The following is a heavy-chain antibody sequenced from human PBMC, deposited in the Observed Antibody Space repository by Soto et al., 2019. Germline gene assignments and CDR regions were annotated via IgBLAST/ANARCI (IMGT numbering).Heavy chain of an antibody. CDR2: INPNSGGT. D-gene: IGHD3-3*01. CDR1: GYTFTGYY. J-gene: IGHJ6*02. Sequence: GASVKVSCKASGYTFTGYYMHWVRQAPGQGLEWMGWINPNSGGTNYAQKFQGWVTMTRDTSISTAYMELSRLRSDDTAVYYCARENGEGTQEGWGDFWSGYYPSEPYYYYGMDVWGQGTTVTVSS. CDR3: ARENGEGTQEGWGDFWSGYYPSEPYYYYGMDV. V-gene: IGHV1-2*04.